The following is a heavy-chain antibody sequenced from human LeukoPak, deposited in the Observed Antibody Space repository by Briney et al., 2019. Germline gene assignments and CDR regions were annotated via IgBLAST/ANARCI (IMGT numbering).Heavy chain of an antibody. D-gene: IGHD6-13*01. J-gene: IGHJ4*02. CDR3: ARYSAGNDY. CDR2: IKQDGSEK. Sequence: PGGSLRPSCAASGFTFSICWMSWVRQAPGKGLEWVANIKQDGSEKYYVDSVKGRFTISRDNAKNSLYLQMNSLRAEDTAMYCCARYSAGNDYWGQGTLVTVSS. V-gene: IGHV3-7*01. CDR1: GFTFSICW.